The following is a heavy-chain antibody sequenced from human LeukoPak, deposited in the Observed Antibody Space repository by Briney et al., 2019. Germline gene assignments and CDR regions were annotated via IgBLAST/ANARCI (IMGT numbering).Heavy chain of an antibody. V-gene: IGHV3-7*01. CDR2: IDSDGGDK. Sequence: GGSLTLSCAASDFTLSPYWMTWVRQAPGRGLEWVANIDSDGGDKYYGDSVKGRFSISRDNAENSLFLQMNNLRVEDSAVYYCARGGSGSSKYWVFWGQATLVTVSS. CDR1: DFTLSPYW. J-gene: IGHJ4*02. D-gene: IGHD2-8*02. CDR3: ARGGSGSSKYWVF.